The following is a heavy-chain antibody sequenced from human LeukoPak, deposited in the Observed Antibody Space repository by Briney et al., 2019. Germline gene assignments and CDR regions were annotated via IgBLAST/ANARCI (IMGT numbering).Heavy chain of an antibody. CDR3: ARGPYSSGWSNYYYGMDV. CDR1: GGSFSGYY. CDR2: INHSRST. D-gene: IGHD6-19*01. V-gene: IGHV4-34*01. Sequence: PSETLSLTCAVYGGSFSGYYWSWIRQPPGKGLEWIGEINHSRSTNYNPSLKSRVTISVGTSKNQFSLKLSSVTAADTAVYYCARGPYSSGWSNYYYGMDVWGQGTTVTVSS. J-gene: IGHJ6*02.